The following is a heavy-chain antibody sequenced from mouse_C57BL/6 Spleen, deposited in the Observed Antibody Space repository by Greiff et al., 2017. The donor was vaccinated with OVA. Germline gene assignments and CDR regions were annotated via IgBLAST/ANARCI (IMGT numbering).Heavy chain of an antibody. D-gene: IGHD1-1*01. CDR1: GYTFTSYW. Sequence: QVQLQQPGAELVKPGASVKLSCKASGYTFTSYWMQWVKQRPGQGLEWIGEIDPSDSYTNYNQKFKGKATLTVDTSSSTAYMQLSSLTSEDSAVYYCARRYYGSSPDWGQGTTLTVSS. V-gene: IGHV1-50*01. CDR2: IDPSDSYT. CDR3: ARRYYGSSPD. J-gene: IGHJ2*01.